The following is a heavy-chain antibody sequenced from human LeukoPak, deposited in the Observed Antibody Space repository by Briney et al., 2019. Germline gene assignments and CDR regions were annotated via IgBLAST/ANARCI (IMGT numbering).Heavy chain of an antibody. CDR1: GYTLFNYW. V-gene: IGHV5-51*01. CDR2: IYPGDSDT. D-gene: IGHD2-21*01. Sequence: GESLKISCEGSGYTLFNYWIGWVRQMPGKGLEWMGVIYPGDSDTRYSPSFQGRVTISADKSINTAYLRWRTLEASDTATYYCVRQGYGGDSFDVWDFWGQGTLVIVSS. J-gene: IGHJ4*02. CDR3: VRQGYGGDSFDVWDF.